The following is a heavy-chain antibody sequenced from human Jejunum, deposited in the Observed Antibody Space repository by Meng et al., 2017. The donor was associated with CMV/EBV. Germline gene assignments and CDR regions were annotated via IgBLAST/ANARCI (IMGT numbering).Heavy chain of an antibody. CDR3: ARGRSTRTTSYEGAFGY. Sequence: SCLTGSSELRQPQGKGQEWVGEMSHTAISKYNPSLKSLVSIFLDEFKNPFSLELRSVTAADTAVYYCARGRSTRTTSYEGAFGYWGQGILVTVSS. V-gene: IGHV4-4*02. J-gene: IGHJ4*02. CDR2: MSHTAIS. CDR1: SCLTG. D-gene: IGHD2/OR15-2a*01.